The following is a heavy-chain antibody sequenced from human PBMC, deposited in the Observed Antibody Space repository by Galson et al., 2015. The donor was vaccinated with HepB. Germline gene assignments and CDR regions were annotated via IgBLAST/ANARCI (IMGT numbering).Heavy chain of an antibody. CDR3: AHRPSDWNDVGVEAFDI. CDR1: GFSLSTSAVG. D-gene: IGHD1-1*01. Sequence: PALVKPTQTLTLTCTFSGFSLSTSAVGVGWLRQPPGKALEWLALIYGDDDKRYKSSLKSRLTITKGTSKNQVVLTMTNMDPVDTATYYCAHRPSDWNDVGVEAFDIWGQGTMVNVYS. CDR2: IYGDDDK. J-gene: IGHJ3*02. V-gene: IGHV2-5*02.